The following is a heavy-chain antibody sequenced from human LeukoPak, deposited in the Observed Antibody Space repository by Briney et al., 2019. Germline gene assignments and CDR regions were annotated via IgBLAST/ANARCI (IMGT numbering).Heavy chain of an antibody. CDR3: ARVVGADNDIDY. J-gene: IGHJ4*02. CDR2: IYYSGST. Sequence: SETLSLTCTVSSGSISSGDYYWSWIRQPPGKGLEWIGYIYYSGSTYYNPSLKSRVTISVDTSKNQFSLKLSSVTAADTAVYYCARVVGADNDIDYWGQGTLVTVSS. D-gene: IGHD3-9*01. V-gene: IGHV4-30-4*01. CDR1: SGSISSGDYY.